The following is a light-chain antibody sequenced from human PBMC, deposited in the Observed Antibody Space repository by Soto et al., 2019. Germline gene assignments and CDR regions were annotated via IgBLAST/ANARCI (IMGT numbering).Light chain of an antibody. CDR3: CSYAGGRTLV. V-gene: IGLV2-23*02. J-gene: IGLJ2*01. Sequence: QSVLTQPASVSGSPGQSITISCTGTSSDVGSYNLVSWYQQHPGKAPKRIIYEVSKRPSGVSNRFSGSRSGNTASLTISGLQAEDEADYCCCSYAGGRTLVFGGGTQLTVL. CDR1: SSDVGSYNL. CDR2: EVS.